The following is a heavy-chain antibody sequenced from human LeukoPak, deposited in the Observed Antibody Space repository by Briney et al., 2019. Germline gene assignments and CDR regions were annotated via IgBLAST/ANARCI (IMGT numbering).Heavy chain of an antibody. V-gene: IGHV3-7*03. CDR1: GFPFSSYS. D-gene: IGHD6-13*01. CDR3: ARSIPYGTTWYVRSDY. Sequence: HPGGSLRLSCAASGFPFSSYSMTWVRQAPGKGLEWVANIKPDGTTKFYVDSVKGRFTISRDNALNSLYLQMNSLRAEDTAIYYCARSIPYGTTWYVRSDYWGQGTLVTVSS. CDR2: IKPDGTTK. J-gene: IGHJ4*02.